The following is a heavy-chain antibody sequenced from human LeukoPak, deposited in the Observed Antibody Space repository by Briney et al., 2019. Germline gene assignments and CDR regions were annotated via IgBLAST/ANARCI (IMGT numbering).Heavy chain of an antibody. CDR3: ARQYYYDSSGYYSKDAFDI. Sequence: TSETLSLTCAVYGGSFSGYYWSWIRQPPGKGLEWIGKINHSGSTNYNPSLKSRVTISVDTSKNQFSLKLSSVTAADAAVYYCARQYYYDSSGYYSKDAFDIWGQGTMVTVSS. CDR2: INHSGST. D-gene: IGHD3-22*01. V-gene: IGHV4-34*01. CDR1: GGSFSGYY. J-gene: IGHJ3*02.